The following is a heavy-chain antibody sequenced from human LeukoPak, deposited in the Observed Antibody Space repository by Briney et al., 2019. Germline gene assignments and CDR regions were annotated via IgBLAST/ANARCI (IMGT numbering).Heavy chain of an antibody. V-gene: IGHV1-8*01. Sequence: ASVKVSCKASGYTFTSYDINWVRQATGQGLEWMGWMNPNSGNTGYAQKFQGRVTMTRNTSISTAYMELSSLRSEDTAVYYCAGGRGAYCGGDCYSGDYWGQGTLVTVSS. CDR3: AGGRGAYCGGDCYSGDY. CDR1: GYTFTSYD. CDR2: MNPNSGNT. D-gene: IGHD2-21*02. J-gene: IGHJ4*02.